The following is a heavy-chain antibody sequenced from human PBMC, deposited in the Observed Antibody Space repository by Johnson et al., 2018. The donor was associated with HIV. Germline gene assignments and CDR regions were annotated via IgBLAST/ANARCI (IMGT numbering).Heavy chain of an antibody. CDR1: GFTFGDYA. J-gene: IGHJ3*02. V-gene: IGHV3-48*03. D-gene: IGHD6-25*01. CDR2: ISSSGSTI. Sequence: VQLVESGGGLIQPGGSLRLSCTASGFTFGDYAMSWVRQAPGKGLEWVSYISSSGSTIYYADSVKGRFTISRDNAKNSLYLQMNSLRAEDTAVYYCARVGAAGVDAFDIWGQGTMVTVSS. CDR3: ARVGAAGVDAFDI.